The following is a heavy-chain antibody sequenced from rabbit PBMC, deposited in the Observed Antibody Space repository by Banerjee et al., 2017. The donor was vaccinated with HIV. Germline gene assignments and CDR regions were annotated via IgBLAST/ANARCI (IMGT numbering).Heavy chain of an antibody. CDR3: ERRPTAYAYAMNL. CDR2: FYIISGNA. D-gene: IGHD6-1*01. J-gene: IGHJ4*01. Sequence: QEQLEESGGDLVKPGASLTLTCTASGFTLSSYYYMCWVRQAPGKGMERSACFYIISGNAVSASWAKGRFPISKTSSATVNLQKPRLTAAATADYFCERRPTAYAYAMNLWDQGTLVTVS. V-gene: IGHV1S45*01. CDR1: GFTLSSYYY.